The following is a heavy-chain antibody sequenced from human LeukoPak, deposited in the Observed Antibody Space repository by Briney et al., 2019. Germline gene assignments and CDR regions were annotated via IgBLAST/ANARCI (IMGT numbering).Heavy chain of an antibody. J-gene: IGHJ4*02. V-gene: IGHV3-15*01. Sequence: GGSLRLSCAASGFTFSNAWMSWVRQAPGKGLEWVGRIKSKTDGGTTDYAAPVKGRFTISRDDSKNTLYLQMDSLKTEDTAVYYCTTVVRRQLWLIVEIDYWGQGTLVTVSS. D-gene: IGHD5-18*01. CDR3: TTVVRRQLWLIVEIDY. CDR2: IKSKTDGGTT. CDR1: GFTFSNAW.